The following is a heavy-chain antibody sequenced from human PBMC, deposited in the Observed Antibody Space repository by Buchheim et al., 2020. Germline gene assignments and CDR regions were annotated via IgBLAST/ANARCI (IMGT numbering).Heavy chain of an antibody. Sequence: QVQLQESGPGLVKPSGTLSLTCDVSGGSISSSNWWTWVRQPPGKGLEWIGSIYYSGSTYYNPSLKSRVTISVDTSKNQFSLKLSSVTAADTAVYYCARVRFWEGRFDYGGQGTL. V-gene: IGHV4-4*02. CDR2: IYYSGST. J-gene: IGHJ4*02. CDR3: ARVRFWEGRFDY. CDR1: GGSISSSNW. D-gene: IGHD3-3*01.